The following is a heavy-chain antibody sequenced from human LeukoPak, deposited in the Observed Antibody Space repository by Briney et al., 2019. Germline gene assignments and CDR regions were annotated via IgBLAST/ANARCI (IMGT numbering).Heavy chain of an antibody. J-gene: IGHJ4*02. V-gene: IGHV4-39*01. D-gene: IGHD3-22*01. CDR3: AREGEYDSSGYYYY. CDR2: IYYSGST. Sequence: SETLSLTCTVSGGSISSSSYYWGWIRQPPRKGLEWIGSIYYSGSTYYNPSLKSRVTISVDTSKNQFSLKLSSVTAADTAVYYCAREGEYDSSGYYYYWGQGTLVTVSS. CDR1: GGSISSSSYY.